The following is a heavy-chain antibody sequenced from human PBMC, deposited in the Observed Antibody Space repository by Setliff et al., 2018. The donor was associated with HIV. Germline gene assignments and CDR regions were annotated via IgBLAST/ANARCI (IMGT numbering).Heavy chain of an antibody. CDR2: IYYSGSA. J-gene: IGHJ6*04. CDR1: GGSISSSSYY. CDR3: ARGPPPSGMGV. Sequence: SETLSLTCTVSGGSISSSSYYWGWIRQPPGKGLEWIGSIYYSGSAYYNPSLKSRITISVDTSKNQFSLKLSSVTAADTAVYYCARGPPPSGMGVWGKGTSVTVSS. V-gene: IGHV4-39*07.